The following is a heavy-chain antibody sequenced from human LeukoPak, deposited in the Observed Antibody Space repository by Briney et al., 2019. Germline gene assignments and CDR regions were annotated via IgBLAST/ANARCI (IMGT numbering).Heavy chain of an antibody. J-gene: IGHJ4*02. D-gene: IGHD6-6*01. CDR1: GFTFSSYA. Sequence: PGGSLRLSCAASGFTFSSYAMSWVRQAPGKGLEWVSAISGSGGSTYYADSVKGRFTISRDNSKNTLYLQMTSLRAEDTAVYYCAKDRIAARPIYYFDYWGQGTLVTVSS. CDR3: AKDRIAARPIYYFDY. CDR2: ISGSGGST. V-gene: IGHV3-23*01.